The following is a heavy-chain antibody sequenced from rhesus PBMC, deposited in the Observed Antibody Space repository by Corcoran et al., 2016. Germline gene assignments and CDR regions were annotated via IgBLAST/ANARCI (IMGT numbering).Heavy chain of an antibody. CDR1: GGSISSSY. D-gene: IGHD1-44*01. Sequence: QLQLQESGPGLVKPSETLSVTCAVSGGSISSSYWSWIRQAPGKGLEWVGYIYGCGSSTNYNPSLKSRVTLSVDTSKNQLSLKLSSVTAADTAVYYCASFGGNPDYWGQGVLVTVSS. CDR3: ASFGGNPDY. J-gene: IGHJ4*01. CDR2: IYGCGSST. V-gene: IGHV4-169*02.